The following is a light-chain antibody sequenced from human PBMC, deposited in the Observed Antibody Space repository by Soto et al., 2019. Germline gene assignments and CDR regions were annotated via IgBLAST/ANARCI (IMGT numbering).Light chain of an antibody. CDR2: EVS. CDR3: SSYTSTTPPGV. V-gene: IGLV2-18*02. J-gene: IGLJ1*01. Sequence: QSALTQPPSVSGSPGQSVTISCTGTSSDVGSYNRVSWYQQPPGTAPKLMIYEVSNRPSGVPDRFSGSKSGNTASLTISGLQAEDEADYYCSSYTSTTPPGVFGPGTKLTVL. CDR1: SSDVGSYNR.